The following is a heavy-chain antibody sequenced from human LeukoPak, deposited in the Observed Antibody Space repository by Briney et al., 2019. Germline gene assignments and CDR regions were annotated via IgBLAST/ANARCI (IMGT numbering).Heavy chain of an antibody. J-gene: IGHJ4*02. V-gene: IGHV3-30-3*01. CDR1: GFTFSSYA. CDR2: ISYDGSNK. CDR3: ARDSWSDPNPGY. Sequence: GGSLRLSCAASGFTFSSYAMSWVRQAPGKGLEWVAVISYDGSNKYYADSVKGRFTISRDNSKNTLYLQMNSLRAEDTAVYYCARDSWSDPNPGYWGQGTLVTVSS. D-gene: IGHD3-10*01.